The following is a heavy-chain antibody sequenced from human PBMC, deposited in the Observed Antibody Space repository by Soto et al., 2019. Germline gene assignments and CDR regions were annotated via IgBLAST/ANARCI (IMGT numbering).Heavy chain of an antibody. CDR1: GDSIGGSNFY. D-gene: IGHD3-3*01. Sequence: QLQLQESGPGLVKPSETLSLICTVSGDSIGGSNFYWGWLRQPPGKGLEWIGSIFYSGNTYYNPSLKSRVIMSVDTSKNQLSLRLNPVTAADTAVYYCARTGRIAIFGVVTEFDPWGPGTLVTVSS. J-gene: IGHJ5*02. V-gene: IGHV4-39*01. CDR3: ARTGRIAIFGVVTEFDP. CDR2: IFYSGNT.